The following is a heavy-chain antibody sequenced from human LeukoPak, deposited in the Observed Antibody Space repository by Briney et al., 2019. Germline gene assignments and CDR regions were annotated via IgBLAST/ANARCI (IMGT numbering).Heavy chain of an antibody. Sequence: SETLSLTCTVSGGSISSYYWSWIRQPPGKGLEWIGYIYYSGSTNYNPSLKSRVTISVDTSKNQFSLKLSSVTAADTAVYYCARVRLSVTMVRGVMNYYYYMDVWGKGTTVTISS. J-gene: IGHJ6*03. D-gene: IGHD3-10*01. V-gene: IGHV4-59*01. CDR2: IYYSGST. CDR3: ARVRLSVTMVRGVMNYYYYMDV. CDR1: GGSISSYY.